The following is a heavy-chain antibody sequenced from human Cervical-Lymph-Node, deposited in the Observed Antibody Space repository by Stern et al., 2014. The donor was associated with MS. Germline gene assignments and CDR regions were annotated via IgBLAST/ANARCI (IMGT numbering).Heavy chain of an antibody. CDR2: ISYDADVK. CDR3: AKKSVGTTGTTTAFDY. D-gene: IGHD1-1*01. J-gene: IGHJ4*02. Sequence: VQLLESGGGVVQPGTSLRLSCAVSGFTFSNYGMHLVRQAPGKGLEWVAGISYDADVKFYADSVKGRFTISRDTPKNTMYLQLNSLKVEDTAVYFCAKKSVGTTGTTTAFDYWGQGTLVTVSS. CDR1: GFTFSNYG. V-gene: IGHV3-30*18.